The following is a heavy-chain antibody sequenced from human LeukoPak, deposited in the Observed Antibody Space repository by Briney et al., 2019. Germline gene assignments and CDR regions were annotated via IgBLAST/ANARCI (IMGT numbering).Heavy chain of an antibody. J-gene: IGHJ4*02. CDR2: INHSGST. CDR1: GGSFSGYY. V-gene: IGHV4-34*01. D-gene: IGHD5-24*01. CDR3: ARDGYNAFDY. Sequence: SETLSLTCAVYGGSFSGYYWSWIRQPPGKGLEWIGEINHSGSTNYNPSLKSRVTISVDTSKNQFSLKLSSVTAADTAVYYCARDGYNAFDYWGQGTLVTVPS.